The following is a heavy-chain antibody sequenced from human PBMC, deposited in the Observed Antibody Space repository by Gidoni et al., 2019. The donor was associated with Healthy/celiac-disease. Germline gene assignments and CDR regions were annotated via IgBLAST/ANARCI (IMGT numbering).Heavy chain of an antibody. V-gene: IGHV3-30*18. J-gene: IGHJ6*03. CDR1: VFTFRSYG. Sequence: QVQLVESGGGVVQPGRSLRLSCAASVFTFRSYGMHWVRQAPGKGLEWVAGISYDGSNKYYADSVKGRFTISRDNSKNTLYLQMNSLRAEDTAVYYCAKGQYCSSTSCPSYYYYYYMDVWGKGTTVTVSS. CDR3: AKGQYCSSTSCPSYYYYYYMDV. D-gene: IGHD2-2*01. CDR2: ISYDGSNK.